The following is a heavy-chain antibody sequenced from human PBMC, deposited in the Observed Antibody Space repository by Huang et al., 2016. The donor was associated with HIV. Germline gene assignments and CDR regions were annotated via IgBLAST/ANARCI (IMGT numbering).Heavy chain of an antibody. CDR2: ISYYGSNK. CDR3: ARRAVAGIYYYYYMDV. Sequence: QVQLVESGGGVVQPGRSLRLSCAASGFTFSNYAMHWVGQAPGKGLGLVAFISYYGSNKYYTDSVKGRFTISRDNSKNALYLQMNSLRAEDTAVYYCARRAVAGIYYYYYMDVWGKGTTVTVSS. J-gene: IGHJ6*03. V-gene: IGHV3-30-3*01. CDR1: GFTFSNYA. D-gene: IGHD6-19*01.